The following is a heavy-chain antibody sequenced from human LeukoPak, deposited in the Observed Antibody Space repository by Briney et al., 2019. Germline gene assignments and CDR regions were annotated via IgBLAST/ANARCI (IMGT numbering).Heavy chain of an antibody. Sequence: GGSLRLSCAASGFTFSDYGMYWVRQAPGKGLEWVAAISYEGSNKYYGDSVKGRITVSRDNARNTVDLQMNSLRAEDTAVYYCVKSLDRHYYDIHGPLSHWGQGTLVTVSS. CDR2: ISYEGSNK. D-gene: IGHD3-22*01. CDR3: VKSLDRHYYDIHGPLSH. J-gene: IGHJ4*02. CDR1: GFTFSDYG. V-gene: IGHV3-30*18.